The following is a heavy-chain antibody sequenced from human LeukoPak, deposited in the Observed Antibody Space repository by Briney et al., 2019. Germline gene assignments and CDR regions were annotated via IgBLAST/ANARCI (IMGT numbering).Heavy chain of an antibody. CDR2: ISYDGSNK. V-gene: IGHV3-30-3*01. J-gene: IGHJ4*02. CDR1: GFTFSSYA. CDR3: ASTGPWYWDY. D-gene: IGHD2-8*02. Sequence: GRSLRLSCAASGFTFSSYAMHWVRQAPGKGLEWVAVISYDGSNKYYADSVKGRFTISRDNSKNTLYLQMNSLRAEDTAVYYCASTGPWYWDYWGQGTLVTVSS.